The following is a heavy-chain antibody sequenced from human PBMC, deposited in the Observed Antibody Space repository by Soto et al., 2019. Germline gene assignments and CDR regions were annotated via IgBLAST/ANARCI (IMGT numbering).Heavy chain of an antibody. CDR3: ARERKEFYYGGDDYYTQAGVVDY. Sequence: EVQLVESGGGLIQTGGSLRLSCTASGFTFRSYEMNWIRQAPGKGLEWVSYISSGGTTIYYADSVKCRFTISRDNAKNSLYLQMNSLRAEDTAVYYCARERKEFYYGGDDYYTQAGVVDYWGQGALVTVSS. CDR2: ISSGGTTI. V-gene: IGHV3-48*03. J-gene: IGHJ4*02. CDR1: GFTFRSYE. D-gene: IGHD3-22*01.